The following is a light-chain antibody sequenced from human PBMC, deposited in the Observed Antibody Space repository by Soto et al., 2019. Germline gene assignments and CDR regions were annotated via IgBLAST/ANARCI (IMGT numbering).Light chain of an antibody. CDR1: QSVFYSSNNKKY. V-gene: IGKV4-1*01. CDR3: QQYYRPWT. J-gene: IGKJ1*01. Sequence: DIVMTQSPDSLAVSLGERATINCKSSQSVFYSSNNKKYLAWYQQKPGQPPKLRIYWASTRESGVPDRFSGTGSGTDFTLTISSLQAEDVAVYYCQQYYRPWTFGQGTKVEIK. CDR2: WAS.